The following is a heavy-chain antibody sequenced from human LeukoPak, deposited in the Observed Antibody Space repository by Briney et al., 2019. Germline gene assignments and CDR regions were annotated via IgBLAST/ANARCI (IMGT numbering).Heavy chain of an antibody. CDR1: VSCDPISKYY. D-gene: IGHD4-17*01. Sequence: PSQTLSLTCTLSVSCDPISKYYWSWIRQPAGKGLEYIGRVFTSGATAYYPSPKSRLTMSIHMTKSHFSLMVISVTAADTAVFYCARAREYGDFFDYWGQGALVAAS. CDR3: ARAREYGDFFDY. V-gene: IGHV4-4*07. J-gene: IGHJ4*02. CDR2: VFTSGAT.